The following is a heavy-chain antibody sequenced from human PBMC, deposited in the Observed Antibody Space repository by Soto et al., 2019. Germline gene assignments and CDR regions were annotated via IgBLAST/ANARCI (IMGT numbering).Heavy chain of an antibody. J-gene: IGHJ4*02. CDR3: ARPTYCSSTSCSPFDY. D-gene: IGHD2-2*01. V-gene: IGHV5-51*01. Sequence: GESLKISCKGSGYSFITHWIAWVRQMPGKGLEWMGIIYPGDSDTRYSPSFQGQVTFSADKSISTAYLQWSSLEASDTAMYFCARPTYCSSTSCSPFDYWGQGTLVTVS. CDR1: GYSFITHW. CDR2: IYPGDSDT.